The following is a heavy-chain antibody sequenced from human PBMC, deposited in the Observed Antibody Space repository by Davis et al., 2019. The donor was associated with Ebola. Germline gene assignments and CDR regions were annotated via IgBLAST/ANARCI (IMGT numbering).Heavy chain of an antibody. CDR2: IYYSGST. V-gene: IGHV4-34*01. CDR1: GGSFSGYY. J-gene: IGHJ4*02. CDR3: AAGYSSGGPDY. D-gene: IGHD6-19*01. Sequence: SETLSLTCAVYGGSFSGYYWSWIRQPPGKGLEWIGSIYYSGSTYYNPSLKSRVTISVDTSKNQFSLKLSSVTAADTAVYYCAAGYSSGGPDYWGQGTLVTVSS.